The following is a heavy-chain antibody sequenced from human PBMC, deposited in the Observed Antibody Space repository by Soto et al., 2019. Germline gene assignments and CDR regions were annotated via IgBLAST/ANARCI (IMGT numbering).Heavy chain of an antibody. V-gene: IGHV4-31*03. CDR3: ARGITMVRGVGLFYFDY. CDR2: IYYSGST. CDR1: GGSISSGGYY. D-gene: IGHD3-10*01. Sequence: QVQLQESGPGLVKPSQTLSLTCTVSGGSISSGGYYWNWIRQHPGKGLEWIGYIYYSGSTYYNPSIKSRVTISVDTSKNQFSLKLSSVTAADTAVYYCARGITMVRGVGLFYFDYWGQGTLVTVSS. J-gene: IGHJ4*02.